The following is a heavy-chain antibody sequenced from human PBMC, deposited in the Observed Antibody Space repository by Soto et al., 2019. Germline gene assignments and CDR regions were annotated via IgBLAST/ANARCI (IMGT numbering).Heavy chain of an antibody. V-gene: IGHV3-30*04. CDR2: ISYDGSNK. CDR3: ARDPKTSGGQHWAFNYFDS. J-gene: IGHJ4*02. Sequence: PGGSLRLSCAASGFPFSSYALHWVRQAPGKGLEWVAVISYDGSNKYYADSVKGRFTISRDNSKNTLYLQMNSLRAEDTAVYYCARDPKTSGGQHWAFNYFDSWGQGTLVTVSA. D-gene: IGHD7-27*01. CDR1: GFPFSSYA.